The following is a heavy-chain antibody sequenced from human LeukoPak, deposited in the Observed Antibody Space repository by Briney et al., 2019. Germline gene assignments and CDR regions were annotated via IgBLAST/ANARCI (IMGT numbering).Heavy chain of an antibody. V-gene: IGHV1-46*01. J-gene: IGHJ4*02. CDR2: INPSGGST. D-gene: IGHD6-19*01. Sequence: ASVKVSCKASGYTFTSYYMHWVRQAPGQGLEWMGIINPSGGSTSYAQKFQGRVTMTRDTSTSTVCMELSSLRSEDTAVYYCARAVAGHPHFDYWGQGTLVTVSS. CDR3: ARAVAGHPHFDY. CDR1: GYTFTSYY.